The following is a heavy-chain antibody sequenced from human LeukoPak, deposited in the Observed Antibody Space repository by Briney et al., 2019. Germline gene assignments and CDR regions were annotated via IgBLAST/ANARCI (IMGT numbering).Heavy chain of an antibody. J-gene: IGHJ3*01. D-gene: IGHD3-22*01. CDR3: AKSTYYYDTFVNAFDL. Sequence: PSEALSLTCTVSGYSISSGFYWGWIRRPPGKGREWIGSIYHSGSTYYNPSLKSRVTISVDTSKNQFSLKLSSVTAADTAVYYCAKSTYYYDTFVNAFDLWGQGTVVTVSS. CDR2: IYHSGST. V-gene: IGHV4-38-2*02. CDR1: GYSISSGFY.